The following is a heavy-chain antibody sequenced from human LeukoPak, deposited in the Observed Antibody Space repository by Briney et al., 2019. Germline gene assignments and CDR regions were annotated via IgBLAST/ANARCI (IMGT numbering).Heavy chain of an antibody. Sequence: GGSPRLSCAASGFTFSSYTMNWVRQPPGKGLEWVSNIGTSSTTIYYADSVKGRFTISRDNSKNTLYLQMNSLRAEDTAVYYCAKDRPLGYWGQGTLVTVSS. J-gene: IGHJ4*02. CDR1: GFTFSSYT. D-gene: IGHD7-27*01. V-gene: IGHV3-48*01. CDR3: AKDRPLGY. CDR2: IGTSSTTI.